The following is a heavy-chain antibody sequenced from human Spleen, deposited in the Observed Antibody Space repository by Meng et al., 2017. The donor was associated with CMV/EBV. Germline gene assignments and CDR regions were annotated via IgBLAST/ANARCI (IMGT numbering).Heavy chain of an antibody. CDR3: ARHPSAPGTSFYYGMDV. V-gene: IGHV5-51*01. CDR1: GYSFDNYR. J-gene: IGHJ6*02. D-gene: IGHD6-13*01. CDR2: IYPADSDT. Sequence: GGSLRLSCKASGYSFDNYRIAWVRQMPRKGLEWMGTIYPADSDTRYSPSFQGQVTISADKSSNTAYPQWNSLKASDSAMYYCARHPSAPGTSFYYGMDVWGQGTTVTVSS.